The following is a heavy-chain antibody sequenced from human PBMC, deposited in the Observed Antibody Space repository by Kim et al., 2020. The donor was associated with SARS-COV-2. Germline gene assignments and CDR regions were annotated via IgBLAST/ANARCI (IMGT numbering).Heavy chain of an antibody. CDR3: AKGVSISCYSAFDV. V-gene: IGHV3-23*01. D-gene: IGHD2-21*01. Sequence: AVSVKGRFTITRDNSKNMLFLQMNSLRGEDTAVYYCAKGVSISCYSAFDVWGQGTMVTVSS. J-gene: IGHJ3*01.